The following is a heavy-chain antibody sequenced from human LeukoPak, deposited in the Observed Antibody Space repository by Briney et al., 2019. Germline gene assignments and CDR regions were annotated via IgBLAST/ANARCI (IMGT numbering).Heavy chain of an antibody. CDR3: ARGPPYYDFWSGYSNWFDP. V-gene: IGHV4-34*01. D-gene: IGHD3-3*01. Sequence: PSETLSLTCAVYGGSFSGYYWSWIRQPPGKGLEWIGEINHSGSTNHNPSLKSRVTISVDTSKNQFSLKLSSVTAADTAVYYCARGPPYYDFWSGYSNWFDPWGQGTLVTVSS. J-gene: IGHJ5*02. CDR1: GGSFSGYY. CDR2: INHSGST.